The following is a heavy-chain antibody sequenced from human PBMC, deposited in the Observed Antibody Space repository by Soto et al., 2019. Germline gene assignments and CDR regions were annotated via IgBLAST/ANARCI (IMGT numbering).Heavy chain of an antibody. CDR3: VRSRNYYFDY. CDR2: ISSSSSYT. J-gene: IGHJ4*02. Sequence: QVQLVESGGGLVKPGGSLRLSCAASGFTFSDYYMSWIRQAPGKGLEWVSYISSSSSYTNYADSVKGRFTISRDNAKNSLSLQMNSLRAEDTAVYYCVRSRNYYFDYWGQGTLVTVSS. V-gene: IGHV3-11*05. CDR1: GFTFSDYY.